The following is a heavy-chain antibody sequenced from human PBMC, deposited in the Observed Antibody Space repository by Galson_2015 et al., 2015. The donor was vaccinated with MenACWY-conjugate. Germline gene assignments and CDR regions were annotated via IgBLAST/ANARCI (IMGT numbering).Heavy chain of an antibody. Sequence: SLRLSCAASGFTFSSYSMNWVRQAPGKGLEWVSYISSSSSTIYYADSVKGRFTISRDNAKNSLYLQMNSLRAEDTAVYYCASVRTGYDYIWGSYHPIDYWGQGTLVTVSS. V-gene: IGHV3-48*04. CDR3: ASVRTGYDYIWGSYHPIDY. CDR1: GFTFSSYS. CDR2: ISSSSSTI. D-gene: IGHD3-16*02. J-gene: IGHJ4*02.